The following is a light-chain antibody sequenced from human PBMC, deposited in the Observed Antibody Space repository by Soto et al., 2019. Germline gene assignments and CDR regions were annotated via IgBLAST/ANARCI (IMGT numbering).Light chain of an antibody. CDR2: DVS. Sequence: QSVLTQPASVSGSPGQSITISCTGTSSDVGGYNYVSWYQHHPGKAPKLIIYDVSNRPSGVSNPFCGSKSGNTASLTISGLEPEDEADYYCTSYTTSNTRQIVFGTGTKLTVL. CDR1: SSDVGGYNY. J-gene: IGLJ1*01. V-gene: IGLV2-14*03. CDR3: TSYTTSNTRQIV.